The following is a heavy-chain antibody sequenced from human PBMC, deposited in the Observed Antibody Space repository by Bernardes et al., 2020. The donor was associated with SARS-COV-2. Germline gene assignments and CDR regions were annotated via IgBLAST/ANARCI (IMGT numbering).Heavy chain of an antibody. CDR2: ITAYNGNT. CDR3: ARDRWEYQLLGGDWFDP. V-gene: IGHV1-18*01. J-gene: IGHJ5*02. Sequence: ASVKVSCKASGYTFTSYGISWVRQAPGQGLEWMGWITAYNGNTNYAQKLQGRVTMTTDTSTSTAYMELRSLKSDDTAVYYCARDRWEYQLLGGDWFDPWGQGTLVTVSS. D-gene: IGHD2-2*01. CDR1: GYTFTSYG.